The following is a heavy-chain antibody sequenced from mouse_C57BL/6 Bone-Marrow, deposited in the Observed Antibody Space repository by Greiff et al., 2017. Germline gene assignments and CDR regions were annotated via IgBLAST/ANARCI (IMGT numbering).Heavy chain of an antibody. CDR3: TGYYGRTFDY. D-gene: IGHD1-1*01. V-gene: IGHV14-4*01. CDR1: GFNIKDDY. Sequence: VQLQQSGAELVRPGASVKLSCTASGFNIKDDYMHWVKQRPEQGLEWIGWIDPENGDTEYASKFQGKATITADTSSNTAYLQLSSLTSKDTAVYYCTGYYGRTFDYWGQGTTRTVSS. CDR2: IDPENGDT. J-gene: IGHJ2*01.